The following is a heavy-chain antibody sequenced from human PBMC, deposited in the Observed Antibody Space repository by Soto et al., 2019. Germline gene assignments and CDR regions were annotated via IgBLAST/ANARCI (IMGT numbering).Heavy chain of an antibody. V-gene: IGHV4-39*01. CDR3: VLVAPDYYYYGMDV. J-gene: IGHJ6*02. D-gene: IGHD6-6*01. CDR1: GGSISSSSYH. Sequence: SETLSLTCTVSGGSISSSSYHWGWIRQPPGKGLEWIGSIYYSGSTYYNPSLKSRVTISVDTSKNQFSLKLSSVTAADTAVYYCVLVAPDYYYYGMDVWGQGTTVTVSS. CDR2: IYYSGST.